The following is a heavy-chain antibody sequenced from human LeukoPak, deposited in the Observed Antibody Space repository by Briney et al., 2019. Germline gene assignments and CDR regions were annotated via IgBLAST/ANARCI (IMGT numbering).Heavy chain of an antibody. CDR1: GGSISSSSYY. CDR3: ANKVYCSTTSCYHAGF. Sequence: SETLSLTCTVSGGSISSSSYYWGWIRQPPGKGLEWIGSIYYSGSTYYNPSLKSRVTISVDTSKNQFSLKLSSVTAADTAVYYCANKVYCSTTSCYHAGFWGQGTLVTVSS. V-gene: IGHV4-39*07. CDR2: IYYSGST. D-gene: IGHD2-2*01. J-gene: IGHJ4*02.